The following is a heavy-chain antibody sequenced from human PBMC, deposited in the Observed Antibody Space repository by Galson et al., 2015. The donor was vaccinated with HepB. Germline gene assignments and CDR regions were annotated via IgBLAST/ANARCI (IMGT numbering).Heavy chain of an antibody. CDR3: VKDRGMGSAWHVLEH. V-gene: IGHV3-33*06. D-gene: IGHD3-10*02. J-gene: IGHJ4*02. CDR1: GFNFGSYG. Sequence: SLRLSCAASGFNFGSYGMHWVRQAPGKGLEWVAVTWYDGTDKKYAESVKGRFTIPRDNSKNTLYLQMNSVRVEDTAVYYCVKDRGMGSAWHVLEHWGQGALVTVSS. CDR2: TWYDGTDK.